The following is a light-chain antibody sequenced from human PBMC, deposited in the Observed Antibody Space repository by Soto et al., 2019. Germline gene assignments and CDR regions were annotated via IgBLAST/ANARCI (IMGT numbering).Light chain of an antibody. CDR1: SSDVGGYNF. CDR2: DVN. J-gene: IGLJ1*01. Sequence: QSALTQPASVSGSPGQSITISCTGTSSDVGGYNFVSWYQQHPGKVPKLMIFDVNRRPSGVSDRFSVSKSGNTASLTISGLQSEDEGDYYCCSYTSSSTHVFGSGTKRTVL. V-gene: IGLV2-14*03. CDR3: CSYTSSSTHV.